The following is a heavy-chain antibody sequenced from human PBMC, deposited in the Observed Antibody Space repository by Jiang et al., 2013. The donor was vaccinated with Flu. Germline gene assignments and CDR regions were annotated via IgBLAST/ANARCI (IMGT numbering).Heavy chain of an antibody. CDR2: IHTYTGSP. CDR1: YTFTSYS. V-gene: IGHV7-4-1*02. J-gene: IGHJ4*02. Sequence: YTFTSYSMNWVRQAPGQGLEWMGWIHTYTGSPTYAQDFTGRFVFSVDSSVSTAYLQISNLKAEDTGIYYCARLDGSDRDFWGQGTQVTVSS. CDR3: ARLDGSDRDF. D-gene: IGHD6-25*01.